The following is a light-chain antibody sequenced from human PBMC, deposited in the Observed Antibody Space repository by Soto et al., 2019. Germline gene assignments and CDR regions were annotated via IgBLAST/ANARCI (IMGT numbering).Light chain of an antibody. J-gene: IGLJ3*02. CDR1: EIRYKN. CDR2: RDT. Sequence: SYELSQPLSLSVALGQTATIPCEGNEIRYKNVHWYQQKPGQAPILVIFRDTNRPSGIPDRFSGSISGNTVTLTISRAQVGDESDFYCQVWDSGNVVFGGGTKPTVL. V-gene: IGLV3-9*01. CDR3: QVWDSGNVV.